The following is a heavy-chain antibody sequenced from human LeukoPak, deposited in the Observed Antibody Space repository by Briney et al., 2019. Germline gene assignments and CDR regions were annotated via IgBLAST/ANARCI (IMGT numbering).Heavy chain of an antibody. D-gene: IGHD2-2*01. CDR2: IYYSGST. CDR1: GGSISSSSYY. CDR3: GRVEPAARSYWFDP. V-gene: IGHV4-39*07. J-gene: IGHJ5*02. Sequence: SETLSLTCTVSGGSISSSSYYWGWIRQPPGKGLEWIGSIYYSGSTYYYPSLKSRVTISVDTSKNQFSLKLSSVTAADTAVYYCGRVEPAARSYWFDPWGQGTLVTVSS.